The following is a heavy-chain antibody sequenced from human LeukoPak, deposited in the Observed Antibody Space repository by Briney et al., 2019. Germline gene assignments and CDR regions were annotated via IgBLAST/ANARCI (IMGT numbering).Heavy chain of an antibody. CDR1: GYTFTSYG. J-gene: IGHJ4*02. CDR2: ISAYNGNT. D-gene: IGHD3-22*01. CDR3: ARDFRPYYYDSSGYYYGWYFDY. Sequence: ASVKVSCKASGYTFTSYGISWVRQAPGQGLEWMGWISAYNGNTNYAQKFQGRVTITADKSTSTAYMELRSLRSDDTAVYYCARDFRPYYYDSSGYYYGWYFDYWGQGTLVTVSS. V-gene: IGHV1-18*01.